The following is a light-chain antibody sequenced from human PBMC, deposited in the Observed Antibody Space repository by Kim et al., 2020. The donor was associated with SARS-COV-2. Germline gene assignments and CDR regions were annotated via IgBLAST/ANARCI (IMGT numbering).Light chain of an antibody. V-gene: IGLV3-19*01. CDR2: GKN. Sequence: VALGQTDRITCQGDSLRSYYATWYQQKPGEAPTVVIYGKNNRPSGIPDRVSGSSSGNTASLTITATQAGDEADYYCNSRDTNNNVIFGGGTQLTGL. J-gene: IGLJ2*01. CDR3: NSRDTNNNVI. CDR1: SLRSYY.